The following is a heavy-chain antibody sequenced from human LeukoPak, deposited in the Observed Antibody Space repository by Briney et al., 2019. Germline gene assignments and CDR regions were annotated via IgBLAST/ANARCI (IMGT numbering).Heavy chain of an antibody. CDR2: ISYDGSNK. D-gene: IGHD3-16*02. J-gene: IGHJ5*02. Sequence: GGSLRLSCAASGFTVSSSYMYWVRQAPGKGLEWVAVISYDGSNKYYADSVKGRFTISRDNSKNTLYLQMNSLRAEDTAVYYCAKDVPSDLSSWFDPWGQGTLVTVSS. CDR3: AKDVPSDLSSWFDP. V-gene: IGHV3-30*18. CDR1: GFTVSSSY.